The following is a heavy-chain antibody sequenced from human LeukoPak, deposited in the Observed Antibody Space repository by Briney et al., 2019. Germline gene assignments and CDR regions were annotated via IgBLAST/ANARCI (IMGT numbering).Heavy chain of an antibody. CDR3: ARLVGATPFDY. CDR2: IYPGDSDT. CDR1: GYSFTNYW. Sequence: GESLKISCKGSGYSFTNYWIGWVRQMPGKGLEWLGIIYPGDSDTRYSPSFEAQVTISADKSLTTTYLQWSTLKASDTAMFYCARLVGATPFDYWGQGTLVTVSS. D-gene: IGHD1-26*01. V-gene: IGHV5-51*01. J-gene: IGHJ4*02.